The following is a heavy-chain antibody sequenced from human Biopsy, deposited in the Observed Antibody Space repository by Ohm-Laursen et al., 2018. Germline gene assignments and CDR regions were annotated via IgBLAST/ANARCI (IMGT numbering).Heavy chain of an antibody. D-gene: IGHD1-1*01. CDR3: AADINVWNVNY. J-gene: IGHJ4*02. CDR1: GYTLTEFS. V-gene: IGHV1-24*01. Sequence: GASVKVSCKVSGYTLTEFSMHWVRQAPGRGLEWMGGFAPENGKTIYAQKFQGRVTMTEDTSTDTAYMELSSLRSEDTAVYYCAADINVWNVNYWGQGTQVTVSS. CDR2: FAPENGKT.